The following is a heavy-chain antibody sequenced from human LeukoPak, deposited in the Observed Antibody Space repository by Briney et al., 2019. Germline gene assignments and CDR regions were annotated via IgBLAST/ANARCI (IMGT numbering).Heavy chain of an antibody. J-gene: IGHJ6*02. CDR3: ARAGTVTTYLNYYYYGMDV. CDR2: TYPGDSDT. D-gene: IGHD4-17*01. V-gene: IGHV5-51*01. CDR1: GYSFTSYW. Sequence: GESLKISCKGSGYSFTSYWIGWVRQMPGKGLEWMGITYPGDSDTRYSPSFQGQVTISADKSISTAYLQWSSLKASDTAMYYCARAGTVTTYLNYYYYGMDVRGQGTTVTVSS.